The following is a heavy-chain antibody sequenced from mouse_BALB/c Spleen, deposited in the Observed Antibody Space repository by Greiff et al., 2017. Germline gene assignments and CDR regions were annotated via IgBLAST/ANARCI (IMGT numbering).Heavy chain of an antibody. Sequence: EVQLVESGPGLVKPSQSLSLTCTVTGYSITSDYAWNWIRQFPGNKLEWMGYISYSGSTSYNPSLKSRISITRDTSKNQFFLQLNSVTTEDTATYYCARCLNWDRWYFDVWGAGTTVTVSS. CDR2: ISYSGST. CDR1: GYSITSDYA. CDR3: ARCLNWDRWYFDV. D-gene: IGHD4-1*01. V-gene: IGHV3-2*02. J-gene: IGHJ1*01.